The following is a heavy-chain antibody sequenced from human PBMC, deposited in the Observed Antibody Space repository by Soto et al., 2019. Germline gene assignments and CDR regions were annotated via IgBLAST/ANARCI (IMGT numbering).Heavy chain of an antibody. CDR2: IGTNGSST. CDR1: GFTFSSYW. J-gene: IGHJ6*03. D-gene: IGHD2-21*02. Sequence: PGGSLRLSCAASGFTFSSYWMHWVRQAPGKGLVWVSRIGTNGSSTTYADSVKGRFTISRDNAKNMLYLQMNSLRAEDTAVYYCARVSGSQFLWGVTYYYYYYMDVWGKGTTVTVSS. CDR3: ARVSGSQFLWGVTYYYYYYMDV. V-gene: IGHV3-74*01.